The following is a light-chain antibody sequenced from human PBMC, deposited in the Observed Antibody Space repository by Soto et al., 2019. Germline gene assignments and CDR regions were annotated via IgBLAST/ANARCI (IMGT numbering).Light chain of an antibody. CDR1: QSIRND. CDR2: AAS. J-gene: IGKJ4*01. Sequence: DIQMTQAPSSLSASVGDRVTITCRASQSIRNDLGWYQQKPGKAPKRLIYAASTLQNGVPSRFSGSGSGTEFTLTVSSLQPEDFATYYCQHHNSYLAPTFGGGTKVEIK. V-gene: IGKV1-17*01. CDR3: QHHNSYLAPT.